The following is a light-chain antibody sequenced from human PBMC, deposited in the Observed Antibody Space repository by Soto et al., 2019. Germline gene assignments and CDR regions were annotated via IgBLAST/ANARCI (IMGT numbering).Light chain of an antibody. CDR3: QQYGSSPVT. CDR2: GAS. J-gene: IGKJ5*01. V-gene: IGKV3-20*01. CDR1: QIVNTNF. Sequence: EIVLTQSPGTLSLSPGERATLSCRASQIVNTNFLAWYLQKPGQAPRLLIHGASNRATGIPDRFSGSGSGTDFTLTISRLEPEDFAVYYCQQYGSSPVTFGQGTRLEIK.